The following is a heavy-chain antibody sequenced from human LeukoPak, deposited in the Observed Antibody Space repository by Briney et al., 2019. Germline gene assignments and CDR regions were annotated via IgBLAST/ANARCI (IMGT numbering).Heavy chain of an antibody. CDR2: IYYSGST. CDR1: GGSISSYY. D-gene: IGHD4-17*01. CDR3: ARMAPYGDYLHDY. V-gene: IGHV4-59*01. Sequence: SETLSLTCTVSGGSISSYYWSWIRQPPGKELEYTGYIYYSGSTNYNPSLKSRVTISVDTSKNQFSLKLSSVTAADTAMYYCARMAPYGDYLHDYWGQGTLITVSS. J-gene: IGHJ4*02.